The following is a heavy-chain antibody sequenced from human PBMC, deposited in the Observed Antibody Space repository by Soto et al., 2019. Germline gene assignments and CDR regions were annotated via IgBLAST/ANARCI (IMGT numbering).Heavy chain of an antibody. CDR1: GFTFSNYT. J-gene: IGHJ4*02. V-gene: IGHV3-23*01. Sequence: EVQLLESGGGLVQPGGSLRLSCAASGFTFSNYTMSWVRQAPGEGLEWVSGIRGSGSTTYYADSVEGRFTISRDNSKNTLSLHMNSLRAEDTALYYCAKDLYYDIRGPDYWGQGTLVTVSS. CDR2: IRGSGSTT. D-gene: IGHD3-22*01. CDR3: AKDLYYDIRGPDY.